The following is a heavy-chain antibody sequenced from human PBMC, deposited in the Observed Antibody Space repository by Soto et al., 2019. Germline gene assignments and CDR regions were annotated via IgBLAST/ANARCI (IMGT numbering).Heavy chain of an antibody. Sequence: ASVKVSCKASGYTFTSYAMHWVRQAPGQRLEWMGWINAGNGNTKYSQKFQGRVTITRDTSASTAYMELSSLRSEDTAVYYCARTYYYDSSGYLDAFDIWGQGTMVTVS. D-gene: IGHD3-22*01. V-gene: IGHV1-3*01. CDR3: ARTYYYDSSGYLDAFDI. J-gene: IGHJ3*02. CDR1: GYTFTSYA. CDR2: INAGNGNT.